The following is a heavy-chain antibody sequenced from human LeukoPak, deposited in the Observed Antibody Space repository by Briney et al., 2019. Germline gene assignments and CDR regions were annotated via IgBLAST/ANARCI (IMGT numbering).Heavy chain of an antibody. Sequence: GGSLRLSCAASGFTFSSYAMSWVRQAPGKGLEWVANIKEDGSEKYYVDSVKGRFTISRDNAKNSLYLQMNSLRAEDTAVYYCARDPNYYDSSGYLLDYWGQGTLVTVSS. J-gene: IGHJ4*02. CDR2: IKEDGSEK. CDR1: GFTFSSYA. CDR3: ARDPNYYDSSGYLLDY. D-gene: IGHD3-22*01. V-gene: IGHV3-7*01.